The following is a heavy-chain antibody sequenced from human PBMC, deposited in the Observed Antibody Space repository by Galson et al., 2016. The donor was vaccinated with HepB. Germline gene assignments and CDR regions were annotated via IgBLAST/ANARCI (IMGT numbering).Heavy chain of an antibody. D-gene: IGHD3-3*01. CDR1: GFTFSSYA. Sequence: SLRLSCAASGFTFSSYAMRWVRQAPGKGLEWVSAISGSGGSTYYADSVKGRFTISRDNSKNPLYLQMNSLRAEDTAVYYCAKDLGFLEWLFFDSYYYYGMDVWGQGTTVTVSS. J-gene: IGHJ6*02. CDR2: ISGSGGST. V-gene: IGHV3-23*01. CDR3: AKDLGFLEWLFFDSYYYYGMDV.